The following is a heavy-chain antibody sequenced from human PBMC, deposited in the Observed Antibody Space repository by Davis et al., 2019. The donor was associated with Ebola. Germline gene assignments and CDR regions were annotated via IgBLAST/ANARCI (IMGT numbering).Heavy chain of an antibody. D-gene: IGHD3-22*01. Sequence: SVNVSCMASGYRFTSYYMHGVRQAPGQGLEWMGIINPITGGTSYAQNFQVRVNMTRDTSTSTVYMELSSLRSEDTAVYYCAREGGRYYDSSGYVFDIWGQGTMVKVSS. CDR3: AREGGRYYDSSGYVFDI. J-gene: IGHJ3*02. CDR1: GYRFTSYY. V-gene: IGHV1-46*01. CDR2: INPITGGT.